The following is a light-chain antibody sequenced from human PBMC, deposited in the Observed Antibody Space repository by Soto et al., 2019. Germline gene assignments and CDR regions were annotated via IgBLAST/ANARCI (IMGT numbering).Light chain of an antibody. V-gene: IGKV3-15*01. J-gene: IGKJ5*01. CDR1: QSVRSN. CDR3: QQYNTWPPIT. CDR2: GAS. Sequence: EIVITQSPATLSVSPGERVTLSCRASQSVRSNLAWYQQKPGQAPRLLIYGASTRATGLPARFSGSGSGTDFTLTISSLQSEDFAVYYCQQYNTWPPITFGQGTRLEFK.